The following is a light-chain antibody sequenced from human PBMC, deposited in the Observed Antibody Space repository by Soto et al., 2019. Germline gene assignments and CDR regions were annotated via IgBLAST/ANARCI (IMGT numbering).Light chain of an antibody. CDR1: SSNIGSNT. V-gene: IGLV1-44*01. CDR3: SAWDDSLNGPV. CDR2: SNT. Sequence: QSVLTQPPSASGTPGQRVTISCSGSSSNIGSNTVNWYQQLPGTAPKLLIYSNTQRPSGVPDRFSGSKSGTSASLAISGLQSDDEADYYCSAWDDSLNGPVFGGGTKVTVL. J-gene: IGLJ3*02.